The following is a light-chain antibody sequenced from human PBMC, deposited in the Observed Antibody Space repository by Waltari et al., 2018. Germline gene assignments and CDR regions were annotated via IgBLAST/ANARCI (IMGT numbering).Light chain of an antibody. CDR1: PSDVGAYAY. Sequence: QSALTQPASVSGSPGQSITLSCTGTPSDVGAYAYVSWYQQHPGKAPKLMIYDVKTRPSGVSARFSGSKSGNTASLTISGLQTEDEADYYCSSSTTTTLIFGGGTKLTVL. CDR2: DVK. V-gene: IGLV2-14*03. J-gene: IGLJ2*01. CDR3: SSSTTTTLI.